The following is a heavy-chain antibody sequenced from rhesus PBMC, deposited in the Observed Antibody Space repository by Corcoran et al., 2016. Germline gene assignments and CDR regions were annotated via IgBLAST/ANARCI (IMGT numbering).Heavy chain of an antibody. CDR1: GGSISSSY. Sequence: QLQLQESGPGLVKPSETLSVTCAVSGGSISSSYWSWIRQAPGKGLEWIGYIYGSGSSTTYNPSLKSRVTRSVHVSNNQLSLKLSAVSAADTAVYYCASERYDSGYYGYFEFWGQGALVTVSS. J-gene: IGHJ1*01. CDR2: IYGSGSST. D-gene: IGHD3-28*01. CDR3: ASERYDSGYYGYFEF. V-gene: IGHV4-169*02.